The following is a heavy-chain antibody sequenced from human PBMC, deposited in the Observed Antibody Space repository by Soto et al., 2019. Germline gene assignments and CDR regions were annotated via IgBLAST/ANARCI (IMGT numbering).Heavy chain of an antibody. J-gene: IGHJ6*02. CDR2: IIPIFGTT. Sequence: GASMKVSCKASGGTFSSYTMSWVRQAPGQGLEWVGGIIPIFGTTTYAHKFQGRVTITADESTSTVYMELSSLRGEDTAVYYCARGALTTLAYYYGMDXWGQGTTVTVS. D-gene: IGHD4-4*01. V-gene: IGHV1-69*13. CDR3: ARGALTTLAYYYGMDX. CDR1: GGTFSSYT.